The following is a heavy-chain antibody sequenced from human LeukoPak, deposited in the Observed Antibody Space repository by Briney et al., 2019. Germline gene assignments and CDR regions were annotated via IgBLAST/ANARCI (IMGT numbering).Heavy chain of an antibody. V-gene: IGHV3-23*01. Sequence: GGSLRLSCAASGFTSGHYAMTWVRQAPGKGLEWVASISGSGDRTYYADSVMGRSTVSRDNSKNTLSLQMDSLRAEDTAVYYCARGKRVGVGSPLDYWGQGTLVTVSS. J-gene: IGHJ4*02. CDR2: ISGSGDRT. CDR1: GFTSGHYA. CDR3: ARGKRVGVGSPLDY. D-gene: IGHD1-26*01.